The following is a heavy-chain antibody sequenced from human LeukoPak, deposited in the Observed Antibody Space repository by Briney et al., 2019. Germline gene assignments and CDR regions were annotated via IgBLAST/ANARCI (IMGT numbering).Heavy chain of an antibody. CDR2: TRYDGSNK. D-gene: IGHD1-26*01. CDR3: ARGSIVGATFDYFDY. Sequence: GGSLRLSCAASGFTFSSYSMNWVRQAPGKGLEWVAFTRYDGSNKYYADSVKGRFTISRDNSKNTLYLKMNSLRAEDTAVYYCARGSIVGATFDYFDYWGQGTLVTVSS. CDR1: GFTFSSYS. V-gene: IGHV3-30*02. J-gene: IGHJ4*02.